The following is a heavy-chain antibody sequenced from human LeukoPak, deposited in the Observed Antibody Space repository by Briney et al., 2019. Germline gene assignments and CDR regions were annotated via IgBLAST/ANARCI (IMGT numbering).Heavy chain of an antibody. CDR1: GFTFSSYS. CDR3: ARDWGIAAARWFDP. J-gene: IGHJ5*02. Sequence: GGSLRLSCAASGFTFSSYSMNWVRQAPGKGLEWVSYISSSSSTIYYADSVKGRFTISRDNAKNSLYLQMNSLRAEDTAVYYCARDWGIAAARWFDPWGQGTLVTVSS. CDR2: ISSSSSTI. V-gene: IGHV3-48*01. D-gene: IGHD6-13*01.